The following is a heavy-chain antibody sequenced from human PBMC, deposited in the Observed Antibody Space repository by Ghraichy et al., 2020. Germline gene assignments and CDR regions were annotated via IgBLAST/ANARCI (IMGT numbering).Heavy chain of an antibody. J-gene: IGHJ4*02. Sequence: GGSLRLSCAASGFTFSDYYMSWIRQAPGKGLEWVSYISSSGSTIYYADSVKGRFTISRDNAKNSLYLQLNSLRAEDTAVYYCARDSNHYDFWSGYFCEYWGQGTLVTVSS. CDR2: ISSSGSTI. D-gene: IGHD3-3*01. V-gene: IGHV3-11*01. CDR1: GFTFSDYY. CDR3: ARDSNHYDFWSGYFCEY.